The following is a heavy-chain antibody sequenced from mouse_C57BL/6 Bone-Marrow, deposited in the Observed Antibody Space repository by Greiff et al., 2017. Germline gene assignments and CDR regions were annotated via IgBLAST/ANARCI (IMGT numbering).Heavy chain of an antibody. CDR1: GYSFTDYN. D-gene: IGHD1-1*01. CDR3: ARPITTVVAPYFDV. V-gene: IGHV1-39*01. J-gene: IGHJ1*03. Sequence: VQLKQSGPELVKPGASVKISCKASGYSFTDYNMNWVKQSNGKSLEWIGVINPNYGTTSYNQKFKGKATLTVDQSSSTAYMQLNSLTSEDSAVYYSARPITTVVAPYFDVWGTGTTVTVSS. CDR2: INPNYGTT.